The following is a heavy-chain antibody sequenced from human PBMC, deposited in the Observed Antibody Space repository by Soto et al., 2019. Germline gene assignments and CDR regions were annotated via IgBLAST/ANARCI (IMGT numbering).Heavy chain of an antibody. CDR3: ARETTIFGVVYGMDV. J-gene: IGHJ6*02. Sequence: ASVNVSCKASGYTFTSYGISWVRQAPGQGLEWMGWISAYNGNTNYAQKLQGRVTMTTDTSTSTAYMELRSLRSDDTAVYYCARETTIFGVVYGMDVWGQGTTVTVS. CDR2: ISAYNGNT. D-gene: IGHD3-3*01. V-gene: IGHV1-18*04. CDR1: GYTFTSYG.